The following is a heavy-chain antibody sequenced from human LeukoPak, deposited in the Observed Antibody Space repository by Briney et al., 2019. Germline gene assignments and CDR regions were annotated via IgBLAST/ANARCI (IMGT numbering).Heavy chain of an antibody. D-gene: IGHD3-10*01. CDR2: IYHSGST. V-gene: IGHV4-30-2*01. CDR3: ATPIPYYYGSGSPI. Sequence: PSQTLSLTCTVSGGSISSGGYYWSWIRQPPGKGLEWIGYIYHSGSTYYNPSLKSRVTISVDRSKNQFSLKLSSVTAADTAVYYCATPIPYYYGSGSPIWGQGTLVTVSS. CDR1: GGSISSGGYY. J-gene: IGHJ4*02.